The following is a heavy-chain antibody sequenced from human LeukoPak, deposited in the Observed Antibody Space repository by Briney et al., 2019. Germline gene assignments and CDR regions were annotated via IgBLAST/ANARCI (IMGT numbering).Heavy chain of an antibody. CDR1: GYTFTSYY. Sequence: ASVKVSCKASGYTFTSYYMHWVRQAPGQGLEWMGIINPSGGSTSYAQKFQGRVTMTRDTSTSTVYMELSSLRSEDTAVYYCARERLGLKGSAAVTQNWFDPWGQGTLVTVSS. J-gene: IGHJ5*02. CDR3: ARERLGLKGSAAVTQNWFDP. D-gene: IGHD6-13*01. CDR2: INPSGGST. V-gene: IGHV1-46*01.